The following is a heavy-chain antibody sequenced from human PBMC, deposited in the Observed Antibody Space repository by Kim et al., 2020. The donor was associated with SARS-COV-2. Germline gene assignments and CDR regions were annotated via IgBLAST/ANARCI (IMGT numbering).Heavy chain of an antibody. CDR3: ARGRAGVVPAPVLGLGPFYDYYAMDV. V-gene: IGHV4-34*01. D-gene: IGHD2-2*01. CDR2: INHSGST. Sequence: SETLSLTCAVYGGSFSDYNWSGIRQPPGKGLEWIGEINHSGSTNVSPSLKSRITISVDTSKSQFSLRLKSMTATDTAVYYCARGRAGVVPAPVLGLGPFYDYYAMDVWGRGTPVAVSS. J-gene: IGHJ6*02. CDR1: GGSFSDYN.